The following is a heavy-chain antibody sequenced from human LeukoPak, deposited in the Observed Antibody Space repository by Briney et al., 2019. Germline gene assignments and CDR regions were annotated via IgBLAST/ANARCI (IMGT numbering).Heavy chain of an antibody. CDR1: GFTFKAYW. CDR2: IQQDGSEK. J-gene: IGHJ4*02. CDR3: ARLRYTYGKNFDY. Sequence: PGGSLRLSCEASGFTFKAYWMSWVRQAPGTGLEWVANIQQDGSEKNYVDSVKGRFTISRDNARNSLYLEMNSPRAEDTAAYYCARLRYTYGKNFDYWGQGTLVTVSS. D-gene: IGHD5-18*01. V-gene: IGHV3-7*01.